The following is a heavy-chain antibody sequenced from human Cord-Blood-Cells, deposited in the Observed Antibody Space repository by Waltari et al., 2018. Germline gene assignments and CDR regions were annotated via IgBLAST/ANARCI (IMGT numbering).Heavy chain of an antibody. D-gene: IGHD6-13*01. CDR1: GGSISSYY. Sequence: QVQLQESGPGLVKPSETLSLTCTVSGGSISSYYWSWIRQPPGKGLEWIGYIYYSGSTNYNPALKRRVTISVDTSKNQFSLKLSSVTAADTAVYYCARIQQLVLGVAFDIWGQGTMVTVSS. CDR2: IYYSGST. V-gene: IGHV4-59*01. CDR3: ARIQQLVLGVAFDI. J-gene: IGHJ3*02.